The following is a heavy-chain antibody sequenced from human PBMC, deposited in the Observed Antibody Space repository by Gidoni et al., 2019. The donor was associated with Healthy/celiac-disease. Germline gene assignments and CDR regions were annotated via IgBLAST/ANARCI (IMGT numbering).Heavy chain of an antibody. J-gene: IGHJ5*02. Sequence: QVQLQQWGAGLLKPSETLSLTCAVYGGSFSGYYWSWIRQPPGKGLEWIGEINHSGSTNYNPSLKSRVTISVDTSKNQFSLKLSSVTAADTAVYYCARGRKRTPKGRETGFDPWGQGTLVTVSS. D-gene: IGHD3-10*01. CDR3: ARGRKRTPKGRETGFDP. V-gene: IGHV4-34*01. CDR2: INHSGST. CDR1: GGSFSGYY.